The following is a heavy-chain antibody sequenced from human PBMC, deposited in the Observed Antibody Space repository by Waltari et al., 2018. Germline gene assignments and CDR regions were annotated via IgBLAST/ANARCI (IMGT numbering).Heavy chain of an antibody. V-gene: IGHV1-69*14. D-gene: IGHD3-22*01. CDR3: ARDPLMYYDSSGYTNVAFDI. Sequence: QVQLVQSGAEVKKPGSSVKVSCKASGGTFSSYAISWVRQAPGQGLGWMGGIIPIFGTANYAQKFQGRVTITADKSTSTAYMELSSLRSEDTAVYYCARDPLMYYDSSGYTNVAFDIWGQGTMVTVSS. J-gene: IGHJ3*02. CDR2: IIPIFGTA. CDR1: GGTFSSYA.